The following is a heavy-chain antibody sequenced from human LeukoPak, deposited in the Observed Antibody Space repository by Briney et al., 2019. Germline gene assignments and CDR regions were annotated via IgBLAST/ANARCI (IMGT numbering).Heavy chain of an antibody. CDR3: ARGGTAMDYYYGMDV. CDR2: INPNSGGT. CDR1: GYTFTGYY. D-gene: IGHD5-18*01. Sequence: ASVKVSCKASGYTFTGYYMHWVRQAPGQGLEWMGWINPNSGGTNYAQKFQGWVTMTRDTSISTAYMELSRLRSDGTAVYYCARGGTAMDYYYGMDVWGQGTTVTVSS. V-gene: IGHV1-2*04. J-gene: IGHJ6*02.